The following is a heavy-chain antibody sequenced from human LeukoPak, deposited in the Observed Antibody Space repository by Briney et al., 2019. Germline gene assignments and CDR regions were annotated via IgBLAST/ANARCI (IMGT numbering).Heavy chain of an antibody. D-gene: IGHD3-22*01. V-gene: IGHV3-49*04. Sequence: GSLRLSCTASGFTFGDYAMSWVRQAPGKGLEWISFIGRKVHGGTTEYAASVKGRFSSSRDDSKSIAYLQMNSLKTEDTAVYFCTRVTYYYDNSGYFHFDSWGQGTLVTVSS. CDR3: TRVTYYYDNSGYFHFDS. CDR2: IGRKVHGGTT. CDR1: GFTFGDYA. J-gene: IGHJ4*02.